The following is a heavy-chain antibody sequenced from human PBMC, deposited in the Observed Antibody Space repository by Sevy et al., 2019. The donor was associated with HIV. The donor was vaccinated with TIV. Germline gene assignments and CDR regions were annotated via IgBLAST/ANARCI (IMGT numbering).Heavy chain of an antibody. CDR1: GGSISSSSYY. D-gene: IGHD6-19*01. CDR3: ARGQWLVHDY. CDR2: IYYSGST. Sequence: SETLSLTCTVSGGSISSSSYYWGWIRQPPGQGLEWIGSIYYSGSTYYNPSLKSRVTISVDTSKNQFSLKLSSVTAADTAVYYCARGQWLVHDYWGQGTLVTVSS. J-gene: IGHJ4*02. V-gene: IGHV4-39*01.